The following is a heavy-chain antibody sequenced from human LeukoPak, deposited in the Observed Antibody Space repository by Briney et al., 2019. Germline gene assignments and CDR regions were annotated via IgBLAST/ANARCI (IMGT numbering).Heavy chain of an antibody. CDR2: INPNSGGT. CDR3: ARRCDTSSYYTYYFDY. V-gene: IGHV1-2*06. CDR1: GYTFTAYY. D-gene: IGHD3-22*01. Sequence: GASVKVSCKASGYTFTAYYIHWVRQAPGQGLEWMGRINPNSGGTNYAQKFQGRVTMTRDTSISTAYMELSRLRSDDTAVYFCARRCDTSSYYTYYFDYWGQGTLVTVSS. J-gene: IGHJ4*02.